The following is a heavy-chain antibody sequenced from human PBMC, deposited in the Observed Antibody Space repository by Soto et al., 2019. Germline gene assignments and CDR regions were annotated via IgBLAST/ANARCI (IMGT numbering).Heavy chain of an antibody. CDR3: ARALGGRRFGAMDV. Sequence: QVQLVQSGAEVKKPGSSVKVSCTASGDTFISYAISWVRQAPGQGPEWMGGLIPIFDTPKYAQKFQGRVTITADESTSTAYMELSSLKFEDTAVYYCARALGGRRFGAMDVWGQGTTVTVSS. J-gene: IGHJ6*02. V-gene: IGHV1-69*01. CDR2: LIPIFDTP. CDR1: GDTFISYA. D-gene: IGHD3-10*01.